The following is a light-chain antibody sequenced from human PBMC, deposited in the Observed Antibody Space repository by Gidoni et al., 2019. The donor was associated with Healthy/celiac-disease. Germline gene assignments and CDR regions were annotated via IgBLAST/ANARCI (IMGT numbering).Light chain of an antibody. CDR1: QSVSSY. Sequence: IVLTPSPATLSLSPGERATPSCRASQSVSSYLALSQQKPGQAPRLLIYDASNRATGIPARFSGSGSGTDFTLTISSLEPEDFAVYYCQQRSNWPLTFGGGTKVEIK. J-gene: IGKJ4*02. V-gene: IGKV3-11*01. CDR3: QQRSNWPLT. CDR2: DAS.